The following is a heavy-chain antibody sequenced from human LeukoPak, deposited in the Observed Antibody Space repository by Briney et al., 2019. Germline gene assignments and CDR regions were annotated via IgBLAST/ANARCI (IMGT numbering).Heavy chain of an antibody. CDR1: GYTFTGYY. J-gene: IGHJ4*02. Sequence: ASVKVSCKASGYTFTGYYMHWVRQAPGQGLEWMGWINPNSGGTNYAQKFQGRVTMTRDTSISTAYMELSRLRSDDTAVYYCARDRPLRGYYDSSGYSDYWGQGTLVTVPS. CDR3: ARDRPLRGYYDSSGYSDY. D-gene: IGHD3-22*01. CDR2: INPNSGGT. V-gene: IGHV1-2*02.